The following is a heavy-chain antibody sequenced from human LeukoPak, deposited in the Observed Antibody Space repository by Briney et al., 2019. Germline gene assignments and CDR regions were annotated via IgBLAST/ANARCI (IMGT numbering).Heavy chain of an antibody. CDR1: GFTFSNYG. CDR3: ARLRYFDWSFDY. D-gene: IGHD3-9*01. J-gene: IGHJ4*02. CDR2: IRYDGSKK. V-gene: IGHV3-30*02. Sequence: GGSLRLSCAASGFTFSNYGMHWVRQAPGKGLDWVAFIRYDGSKKYYADSVKGRFTISRDNSKNTLFLQMNSLRSDDTAVYYCARLRYFDWSFDYWGQGTLVTVSS.